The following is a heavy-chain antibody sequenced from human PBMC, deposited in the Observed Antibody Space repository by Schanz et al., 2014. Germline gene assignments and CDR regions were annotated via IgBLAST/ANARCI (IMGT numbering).Heavy chain of an antibody. Sequence: EVQLVESGGGFVQPGGSLRLSCATSRLTFGNYWMSWVRQAPGKGLEWVANINQDGSQKYYVGSVKGRFTISRDNAKNTLYLQMNSLRAEDTAVYYCARPLGPNYYYYGLDVWGQGTTVTVSS. V-gene: IGHV3-7*01. CDR2: INQDGSQK. CDR1: RLTFGNYW. CDR3: ARPLGPNYYYYGLDV. J-gene: IGHJ6*02.